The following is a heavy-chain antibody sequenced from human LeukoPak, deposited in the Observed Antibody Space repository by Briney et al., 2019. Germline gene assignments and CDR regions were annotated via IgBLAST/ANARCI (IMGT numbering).Heavy chain of an antibody. Sequence: GGSLRLSCAASGFSFNTYSMNWVRQAPGKGLEWVSYMRSNDNTIYYADSVRGRVTISSDNAQNSLYLQMSSLRAEDTAVYYCVRDVHFSFDSWGQGTLVTVSS. CDR1: GFSFNTYS. CDR3: VRDVHFSFDS. CDR2: MRSNDNTI. V-gene: IGHV3-48*01. J-gene: IGHJ4*02.